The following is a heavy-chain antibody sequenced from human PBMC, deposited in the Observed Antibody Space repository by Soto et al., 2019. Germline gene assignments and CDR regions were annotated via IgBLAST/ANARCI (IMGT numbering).Heavy chain of an antibody. D-gene: IGHD1-26*01. CDR2: IWNDGSHK. CDR1: GFTFSSYG. Sequence: PGGSLRLSXAASGFTFSSYGMHWVRQGPGKGLGWVAVIWNDGSHKYYADSVKGRFTIFRDNSKNTLYLQMNSLRAEDTAVYYCARCENGIYYFDYWGQGTLVTVSS. V-gene: IGHV3-33*01. CDR3: ARCENGIYYFDY. J-gene: IGHJ4*02.